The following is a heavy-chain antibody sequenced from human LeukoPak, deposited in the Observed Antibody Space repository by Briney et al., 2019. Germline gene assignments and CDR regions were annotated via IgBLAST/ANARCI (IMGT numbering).Heavy chain of an antibody. CDR3: ARWDTGTFAFDI. D-gene: IGHD1-7*01. J-gene: IGHJ3*02. CDR1: GGSISSYY. CDR2: IYYSGST. Sequence: SETLSLTCTVSGGSISSYYWSWIRQPPGKGLEWIGYIYYSGSTNYNPSLKSRVTISVDTSKNQFSLKLSSVTAADTAVYYCARWDTGTFAFDIWGQGTMVTVSS. V-gene: IGHV4-59*01.